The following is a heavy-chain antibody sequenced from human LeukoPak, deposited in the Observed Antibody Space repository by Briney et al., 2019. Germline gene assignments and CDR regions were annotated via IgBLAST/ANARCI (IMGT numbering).Heavy chain of an antibody. D-gene: IGHD3-22*01. CDR3: AKDRGSGYHYFDY. CDR2: ISSSGSTR. V-gene: IGHV3-48*03. CDR1: GFSFSDYA. Sequence: GGSLRLSCAVSGFSFSDYAMNWVRQAPGKGLEWISYISSSGSTRFYADSVKGRFTISRDNSKNTLYLQMNSLRAEDTAVYYCAKDRGSGYHYFDYWGQGTLVTVSS. J-gene: IGHJ4*02.